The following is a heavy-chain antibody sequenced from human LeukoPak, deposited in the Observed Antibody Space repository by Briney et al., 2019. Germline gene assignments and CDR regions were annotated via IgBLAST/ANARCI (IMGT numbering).Heavy chain of an antibody. CDR3: ARTPPSHDYGDYGSENYYYGMDV. V-gene: IGHV4-34*01. Sequence: SETLSLTCAVYGGSFSGYYWSWIRQPPGKGLEWIGYIYYSGSTNYNPSLKSRVTISVDTSKNQFSLKLSSVTAADTAVYYCARTPPSHDYGDYGSENYYYGMDVWGQGTTVTVSS. CDR1: GGSFSGYY. CDR2: IYYSGST. J-gene: IGHJ6*02. D-gene: IGHD4-17*01.